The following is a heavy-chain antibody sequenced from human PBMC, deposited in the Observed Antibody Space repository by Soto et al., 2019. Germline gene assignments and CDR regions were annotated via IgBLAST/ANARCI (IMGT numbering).Heavy chain of an antibody. CDR3: ARNPFDY. CDR2: IYHGGST. Sequence: TSETLSLTCVVSGGSVSAEYWWSWVRQPPGKGLEWIGEIYHGGSTNYNPSLKSRVTISMDKSDNQFSLKLNSVTAADTGVYYCARNPFDYWGQGAQVTVSS. CDR1: GGSVSAEYW. V-gene: IGHV4-4*02. J-gene: IGHJ4*02.